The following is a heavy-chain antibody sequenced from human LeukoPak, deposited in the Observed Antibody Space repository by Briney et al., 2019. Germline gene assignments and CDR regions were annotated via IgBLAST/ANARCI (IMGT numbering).Heavy chain of an antibody. CDR1: GSTLSKLS. Sequence: ASVKVSCKVSGSTLSKLSVHWVRQAPGKGLEWMGGFDPEDNSIIYAQKFQGRVAMSEDTSRDTTFMELNSLTSDDTAIYYCTFHRLSVLNYFESWGQGTLVTVSS. CDR3: TFHRLSVLNYFES. J-gene: IGHJ4*02. D-gene: IGHD3-16*01. V-gene: IGHV1-24*01. CDR2: FDPEDNSI.